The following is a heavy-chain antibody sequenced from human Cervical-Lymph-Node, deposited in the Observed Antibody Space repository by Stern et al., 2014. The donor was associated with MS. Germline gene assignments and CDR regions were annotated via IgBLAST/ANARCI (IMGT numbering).Heavy chain of an antibody. V-gene: IGHV5-51*01. CDR1: GYKFSIYW. J-gene: IGHJ4*02. D-gene: IGHD1-14*01. CDR2: IYPGDSET. Sequence: EVQLVESGAELIRPGESLKISCKGSGYKFSIYWIAWVRQMPGKGLEWMGIIYPGDSETRYSPSFQGQGTISADKSTSTAYLQWSRLNASDAAMYFCARQTTAWASDVWGQGTLVTVSS. CDR3: ARQTTAWASDV.